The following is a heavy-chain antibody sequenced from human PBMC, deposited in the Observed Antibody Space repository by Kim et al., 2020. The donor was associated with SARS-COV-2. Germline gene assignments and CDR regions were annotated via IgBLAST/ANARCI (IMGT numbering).Heavy chain of an antibody. CDR1: GLTFDDFV. Sequence: GGSLRLSCAVSGLTFDDFVMHWVRQAPGKGLEWVSGISWNSGSIGYADSVKGRFTISRDNAKNSLYLQMNSLRAEDTALYYCAKDMRDYFDSSVYYYGTAGSYFDLWGRGTLVTVSS. D-gene: IGHD3-22*01. V-gene: IGHV3-9*01. CDR2: ISWNSGSI. J-gene: IGHJ2*01. CDR3: AKDMRDYFDSSVYYYGTAGSYFDL.